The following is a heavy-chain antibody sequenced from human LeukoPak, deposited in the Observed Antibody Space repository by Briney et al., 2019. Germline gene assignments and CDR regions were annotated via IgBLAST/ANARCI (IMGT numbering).Heavy chain of an antibody. CDR1: GFTFDDYA. CDR3: AKLAYEYRIYSSWYGYYFDY. Sequence: GGSLRLSCAASGFTFDDYAMHWVRQAPGKGLEWVSGISWNSGSIGYADSVKGRFTISRDNAKNSLYLQMNSLRAEDTALYYCAKLAYEYRIYSSWYGYYFDYWGQGTLVTVSS. CDR2: ISWNSGSI. J-gene: IGHJ4*02. V-gene: IGHV3-9*01. D-gene: IGHD6-13*01.